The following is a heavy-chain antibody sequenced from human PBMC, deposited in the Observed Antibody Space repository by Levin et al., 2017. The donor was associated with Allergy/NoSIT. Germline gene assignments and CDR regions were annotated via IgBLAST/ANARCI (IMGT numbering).Heavy chain of an antibody. CDR1: GFTFSDYY. J-gene: IGHJ6*03. CDR2: ISSSGSTI. D-gene: IGHD2-2*01. V-gene: IGHV3-11*01. Sequence: GGSLRLSCAASGFTFSDYYMSWIRQAPGKGLEWVSYISSSGSTIYYADSVKGRFTISRDNAKNSLYLQMNSLRAEDTAVYYCARVAGEIVVVPAAMEKDYYYYYMDVWGKGTTVTVSS. CDR3: ARVAGEIVVVPAAMEKDYYYYYMDV.